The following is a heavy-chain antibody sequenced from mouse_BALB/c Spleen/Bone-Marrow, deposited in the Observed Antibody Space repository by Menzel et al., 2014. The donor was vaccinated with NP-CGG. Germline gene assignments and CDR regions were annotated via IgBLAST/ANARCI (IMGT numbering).Heavy chain of an antibody. CDR3: ARGDGYATDY. Sequence: EVMLVESGAEIVRPGALVKLSCKASGFNIKDYYMQWVKQRPEQGLEWIGWIDPENGNTIYDPKFQGKASITADTSSNTASLQLSSLTSEDTAVYYCARGDGYATDYWGQGTSVTVSS. CDR1: GFNIKDYY. V-gene: IGHV14-1*02. CDR2: IDPENGNT. J-gene: IGHJ4*01.